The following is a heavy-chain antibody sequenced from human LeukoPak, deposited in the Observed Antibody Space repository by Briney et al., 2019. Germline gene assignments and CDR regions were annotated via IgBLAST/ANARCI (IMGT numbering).Heavy chain of an antibody. D-gene: IGHD5-12*01. J-gene: IGHJ4*02. CDR1: GFTFSSYA. Sequence: PGGSLRLSCAASGFTFSSYAMSWVRQVPGKGLEWVSSISGGGSVTYYADSVKGRFTISRDNSKNTVYLQMNSLRAEDTAVYYCAKEPRVATIEIFDYWGQGTLVTVSS. CDR3: AKEPRVATIEIFDY. V-gene: IGHV3-23*01. CDR2: ISGGGSVT.